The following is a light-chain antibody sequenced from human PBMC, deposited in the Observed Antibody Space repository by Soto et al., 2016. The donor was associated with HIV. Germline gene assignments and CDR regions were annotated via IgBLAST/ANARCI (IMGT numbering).Light chain of an antibody. CDR1: QSISHY. Sequence: DIQMTQSPSSLSASIGDRVTITCRASQSISHYLNWFQQRPGKAPKLLIYASSTLQSGVTLRFSGSGSGTDFTLTITSLQPEDFATYYCQQSYSTPYTFGQGTKLEIQ. CDR3: QQSYSTPYT. CDR2: ASS. J-gene: IGKJ2*01. V-gene: IGKV1-39*01.